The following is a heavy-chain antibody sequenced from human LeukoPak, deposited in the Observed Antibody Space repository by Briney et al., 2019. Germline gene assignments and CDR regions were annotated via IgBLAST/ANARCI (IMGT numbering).Heavy chain of an antibody. CDR1: GFTFDDYA. Sequence: HPGGSLRLSCAASGFTFDDYAMHWVRQAPGKGLEWVSGISWNSGSIGYADSVKGRFTISRDNAKNSLYLQMNSLRAEDTALYYCAKDIGTEYDFGSGENWFDPWGQGTLVTVSS. D-gene: IGHD3-3*01. V-gene: IGHV3-9*01. CDR3: AKDIGTEYDFGSGENWFDP. CDR2: ISWNSGSI. J-gene: IGHJ5*02.